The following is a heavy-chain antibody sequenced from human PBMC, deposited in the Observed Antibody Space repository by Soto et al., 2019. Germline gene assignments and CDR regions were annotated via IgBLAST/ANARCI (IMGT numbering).Heavy chain of an antibody. Sequence: GGSLRLSCAASGFTFSSYAMSWVRQAPGKGLEWVSAISGSGGNTYYADSVKGRFTISRDNSKNTLYLQMNSLRAEDTAVYYCANYNYYDASGPSWGQGTLVTVSS. J-gene: IGHJ5*02. CDR2: ISGSGGNT. CDR3: ANYNYYDASGPS. CDR1: GFTFSSYA. V-gene: IGHV3-23*01. D-gene: IGHD3-22*01.